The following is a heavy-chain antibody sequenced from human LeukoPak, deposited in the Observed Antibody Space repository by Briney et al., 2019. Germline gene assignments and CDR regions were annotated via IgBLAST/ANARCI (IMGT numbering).Heavy chain of an antibody. D-gene: IGHD3-16*02. CDR2: IYTSGST. CDR3: ARGYDYVWGSYPSYFDY. CDR1: GGSISSGSYY. J-gene: IGHJ4*02. Sequence: SETLSLTCTVSGGSISSGSYYWSWIRQPAGKGVEWIGRIYTSGSTNYNPSLKSRVTISVDTSKNQFSLKLSSVTAADTAVYYCARGYDYVWGSYPSYFDYRGQGTLVTVSS. V-gene: IGHV4-61*02.